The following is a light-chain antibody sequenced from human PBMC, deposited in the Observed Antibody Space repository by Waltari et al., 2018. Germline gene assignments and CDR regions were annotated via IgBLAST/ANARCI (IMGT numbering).Light chain of an antibody. V-gene: IGLV2-11*01. J-gene: IGLJ2*01. CDR3: CSYAGVNTWI. CDR1: SSNIGTYNY. Sequence: QSALTQPRSVSGSPGKSVTISCTGASSNIGTYNYVSWFQQHPGKVPKLMIYDVTYRPSGVPDRFSGSKSGNTASLTISGLQAEDEADYYCCSYAGVNTWIFGGGTKLTVL. CDR2: DVT.